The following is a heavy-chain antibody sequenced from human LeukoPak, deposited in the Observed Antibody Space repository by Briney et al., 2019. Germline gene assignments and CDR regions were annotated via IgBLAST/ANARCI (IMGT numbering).Heavy chain of an antibody. CDR3: ARYCSGGSCYHGDYYGMDV. CDR2: ISSSSSYI. V-gene: IGHV3-21*01. Sequence: PGGSLRLSCAASGFTFSSYSMNWVRQAPGKGLEWVSSISSSSSYIYYADSVKGRFTISRDNAKNSLYLQMNSLRAEDTAVYYCARYCSGGSCYHGDYYGMDVWGQGTTVTVSS. D-gene: IGHD2-15*01. J-gene: IGHJ6*01. CDR1: GFTFSSYS.